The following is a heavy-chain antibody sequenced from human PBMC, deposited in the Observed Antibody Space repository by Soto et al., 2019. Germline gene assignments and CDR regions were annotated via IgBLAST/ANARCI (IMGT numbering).Heavy chain of an antibody. Sequence: SGGSLRLSCAASEFTFSNYAMSWVRQAPGKGLEWVSSISDNGGTTYYAGSVKGRFTISRDNSKNTLYLQMNSLRAEDTAVYYCAKEPQQLIDYLDYWGQGTPVTVSS. CDR2: ISDNGGTT. CDR1: EFTFSNYA. D-gene: IGHD6-13*01. J-gene: IGHJ4*01. CDR3: AKEPQQLIDYLDY. V-gene: IGHV3-23*01.